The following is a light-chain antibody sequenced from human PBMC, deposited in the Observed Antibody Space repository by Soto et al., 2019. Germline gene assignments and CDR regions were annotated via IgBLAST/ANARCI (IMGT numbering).Light chain of an antibody. CDR1: QSVSSNF. J-gene: IGKJ2*01. CDR3: QRYASSPYT. V-gene: IGKV3-20*01. Sequence: ETVLMQSPGTLSLSPGERATLSCRASQSVSSNFLAWYQQKPGQAPRLLIYGASSRATGVPDRFSGGGSGTDFTLTISRLEPEDFAVYYCQRYASSPYTFGQGTKLEIK. CDR2: GAS.